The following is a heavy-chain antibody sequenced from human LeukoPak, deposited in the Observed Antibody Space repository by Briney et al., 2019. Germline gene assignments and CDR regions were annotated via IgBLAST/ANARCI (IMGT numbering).Heavy chain of an antibody. V-gene: IGHV3-7*01. CDR1: GFTLSTYW. D-gene: IGHD3-16*01. CDR2: INPDGSGK. J-gene: IGHJ4*02. Sequence: GGSLRLSCEASGFTLSTYWMNWVRQVPGKGLDWVANINPDGSGKRYVDSVKGRFTIAGDNADNSLFLQMNSLRAEDTAVYYCASWGAGGNSWGQGTLVTVSS. CDR3: ASWGAGGNS.